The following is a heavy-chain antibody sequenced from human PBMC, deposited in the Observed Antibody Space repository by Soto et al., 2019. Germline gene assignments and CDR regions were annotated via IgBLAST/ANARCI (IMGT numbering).Heavy chain of an antibody. V-gene: IGHV5-51*01. D-gene: IGHD3-3*01. CDR2: IYPGDSDT. Sequence: GESLKISCKGSGYSFTSYWIGWVRQMPGKGLEWMGIIYPGDSDTRYSPSFQGRVTISADKSISTAYLQWSSLKASDTAMYYCARSRSVFGVVIIPDYWGQGTLVTVSS. J-gene: IGHJ4*02. CDR3: ARSRSVFGVVIIPDY. CDR1: GYSFTSYW.